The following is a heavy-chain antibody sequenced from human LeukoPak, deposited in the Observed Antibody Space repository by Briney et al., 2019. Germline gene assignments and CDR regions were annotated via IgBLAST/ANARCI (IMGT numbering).Heavy chain of an antibody. CDR2: IYYSGST. Sequence: SETLSLTCTVSGGSISSYYWGWIRQPPGKGLEWIGYIYYSGSTNYNPSLKSRVTISVDTSKNQFSLKLSSVTAADTAVYYCARTSILTGKGNYYYYMDVWGKGTTVTISS. V-gene: IGHV4-59*01. D-gene: IGHD3-9*01. CDR3: ARTSILTGKGNYYYYMDV. J-gene: IGHJ6*03. CDR1: GGSISSYY.